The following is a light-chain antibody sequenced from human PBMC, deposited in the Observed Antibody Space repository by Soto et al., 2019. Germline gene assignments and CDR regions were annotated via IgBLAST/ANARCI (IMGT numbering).Light chain of an antibody. CDR3: QTWATGIVV. CDR1: SGHSNYA. CDR2: LHSDGSH. Sequence: QPVLTQSPSASASLGASVKLTCTLSSGHSNYAIAWHQQQPEKGPRYLMKLHSDGSHSKGDGIPDRFSGSSSGAERYLTISSLQSEDEADYYCQTWATGIVVFGGGTKLTVL. J-gene: IGLJ2*01. V-gene: IGLV4-69*01.